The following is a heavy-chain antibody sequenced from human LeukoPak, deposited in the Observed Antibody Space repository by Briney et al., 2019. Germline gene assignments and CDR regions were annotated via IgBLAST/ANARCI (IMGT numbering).Heavy chain of an antibody. CDR3: ARVNPRIAAAIDY. J-gene: IGHJ4*02. D-gene: IGHD6-13*01. CDR2: INHGGST. CDR1: GGSFSGYY. V-gene: IGHV4-34*01. Sequence: PSETLSLTCAVYGGSFSGYYWSWIRQPPGKGLEWIGEINHGGSTNYNPSLKSRVTISVDTSKNQFSLKLSSVTAADTAVYYCARVNPRIAAAIDYWGQGTLVTVSS.